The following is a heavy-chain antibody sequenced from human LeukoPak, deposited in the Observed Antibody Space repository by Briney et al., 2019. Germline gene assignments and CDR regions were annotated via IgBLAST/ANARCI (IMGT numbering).Heavy chain of an antibody. CDR2: ISGSGGST. CDR1: GFTFSSYA. CDR3: AKDARRLARILGRETRYYYYYYMDV. J-gene: IGHJ6*03. Sequence: PGGSLRLSCAASGFTFSSYAMSWVRQAPGKGLEWVSAISGSGGSTYYADSVKGRFTISRDNSKNTLYLQMNSLRAEDTAVYYCAKDARRLARILGRETRYYYYYYMDVWGKGTTVTVSS. V-gene: IGHV3-23*01. D-gene: IGHD5-12*01.